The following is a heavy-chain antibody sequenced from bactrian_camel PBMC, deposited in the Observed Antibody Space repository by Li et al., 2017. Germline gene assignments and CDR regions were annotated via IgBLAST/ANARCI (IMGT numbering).Heavy chain of an antibody. CDR2: IAPATGMT. V-gene: IGHV3S1*01. J-gene: IGHJ4*01. CDR3: ATSAGLSWLQFVGRTQLTH. D-gene: IGHD1*01. CDR1: GYTYSSIC. Sequence: HVQLVESGGGSVQPGGSLRLSCAASGYTYSSICMGWFRQVPGKEREGIAAIAPATGMTFYSDSVKGRFTISRDNAKNSLYLQMNSLQLEDTAAYYCATSAGLSWLQFVGRTQLTHRGQGTQVTVS.